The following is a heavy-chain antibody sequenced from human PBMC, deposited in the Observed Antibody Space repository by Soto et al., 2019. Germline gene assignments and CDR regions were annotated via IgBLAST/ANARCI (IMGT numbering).Heavy chain of an antibody. D-gene: IGHD1-26*01. Sequence: ASVKVSCKASHYTFTSYAISWVRQAPGQGLEWMGWISACNGNTKYSQKFQGRVTMITDTSASTAYMELSSLRSDDTAVYYCARGASPLIDYWGQGTLVTVSS. CDR2: ISACNGNT. V-gene: IGHV1-18*01. CDR3: ARGASPLIDY. J-gene: IGHJ4*02. CDR1: HYTFTSYA.